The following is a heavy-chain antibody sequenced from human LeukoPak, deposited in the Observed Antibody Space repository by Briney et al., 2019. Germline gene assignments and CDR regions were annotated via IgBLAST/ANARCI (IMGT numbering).Heavy chain of an antibody. CDR1: GFTFSGYS. CDR3: ARDGHGSGSYYKY. Sequence: PGGSLRLSCAASGFTFSGYSMNWVRQAPGKGLEWVSSISSGSSFIYYADSVKGRFTVSRDNAKNSLYLQMNSLRAEDTAVYYCARDGHGSGSYYKYWGQGTLVTVSS. CDR2: ISSGSSFI. V-gene: IGHV3-21*01. J-gene: IGHJ4*02. D-gene: IGHD1-26*01.